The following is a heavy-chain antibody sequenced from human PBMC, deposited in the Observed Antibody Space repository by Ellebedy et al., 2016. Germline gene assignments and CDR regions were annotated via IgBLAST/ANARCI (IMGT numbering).Heavy chain of an antibody. CDR3: ARGNILTGFYYYYYGMDV. CDR1: GGSISSYY. Sequence: SETLSLXXTVSGGSISSYYWSWIRQPPGKGLEWIGYIYYSGSTNYNPSLKSRVTISVDTSKNQFSLKLSSVTAADTAVYYCARGNILTGFYYYYYGMDVWGQGTTVTVSS. V-gene: IGHV4-59*01. D-gene: IGHD3-9*01. J-gene: IGHJ6*02. CDR2: IYYSGST.